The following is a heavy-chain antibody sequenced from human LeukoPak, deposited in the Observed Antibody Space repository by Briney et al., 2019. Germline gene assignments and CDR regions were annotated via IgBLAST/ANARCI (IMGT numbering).Heavy chain of an antibody. J-gene: IGHJ6*03. CDR1: GYSFTSYW. Sequence: GESLKISCKGSGYSFTSYWIGWVRQMPGKGLEWMGIIYPGDSDTRYSPFFQGQVTISADKSISTAYLQWSSLKASDTAMYYCARKPGYYYDSSGYQGYMDVWGKGTTVTVSS. V-gene: IGHV5-51*01. D-gene: IGHD3-22*01. CDR2: IYPGDSDT. CDR3: ARKPGYYYDSSGYQGYMDV.